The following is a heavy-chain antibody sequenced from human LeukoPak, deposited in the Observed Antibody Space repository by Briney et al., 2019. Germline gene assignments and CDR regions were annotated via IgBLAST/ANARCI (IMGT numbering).Heavy chain of an antibody. D-gene: IGHD1-26*01. J-gene: IGHJ4*02. V-gene: IGHV4-39*01. CDR1: GGSISGSSYY. CDR3: ARLLRRELYFDY. Sequence: PSETLSLTCTVSGGSISGSSYYWGWIRQPPGKGLEWIGSIYYSGSTYYNPSLKSRVTISVDTSKNQFSLKLSSVTAADTAVYYCARLLRRELYFDYWGQGTLVTVSS. CDR2: IYYSGST.